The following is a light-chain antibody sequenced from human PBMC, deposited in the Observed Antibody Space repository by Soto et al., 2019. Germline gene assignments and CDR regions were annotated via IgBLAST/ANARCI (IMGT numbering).Light chain of an antibody. CDR1: QSISYW. V-gene: IGKV1-5*03. J-gene: IGKJ4*01. CDR2: KAS. Sequence: DIQMTQSPSTLSASVGDRVTITCRASQSISYWLAWYQQKPGKAPNLLIYKASNLESGVPSTFSGSGSGTEFTLTIISLQPDDFATYYCQQYHSYPLTFGGGTKVDIK. CDR3: QQYHSYPLT.